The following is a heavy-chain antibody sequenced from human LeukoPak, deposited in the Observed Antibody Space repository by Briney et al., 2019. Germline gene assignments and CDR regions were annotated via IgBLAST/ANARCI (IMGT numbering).Heavy chain of an antibody. CDR3: ARRSVTMVRGVVVDAFDI. V-gene: IGHV5-51*01. CDR1: GYSFTSYW. J-gene: IGHJ3*02. D-gene: IGHD3-10*01. Sequence: GESLKISCKGSGYSFTSYWIGWVRQMPGKGLGWMGIIDPGDSDTRYSPSFQGQVTISADKSISTAYLQWSSLKASDTAMYYCARRSVTMVRGVVVDAFDIWGQGTMVTVSS. CDR2: IDPGDSDT.